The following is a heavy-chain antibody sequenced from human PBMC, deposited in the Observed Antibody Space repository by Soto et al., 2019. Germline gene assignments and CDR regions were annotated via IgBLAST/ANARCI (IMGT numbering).Heavy chain of an antibody. V-gene: IGHV3-33*01. J-gene: IGHJ6*02. CDR3: ARELEYYDYFGRDV. CDR2: LWSDGANS. Sequence: VQLVESGGGVVQPGKSLRLSCGVSGFPLSDYGMHWVRQAPGKGLEWVAVLWSDGANSFYAGSVMGRFTVSRDTSKNTLFLEGESVRGDDTGVYFCARELEYYDYFGRDVWGQGTTVIVSS. CDR1: GFPLSDYG. D-gene: IGHD6-6*01.